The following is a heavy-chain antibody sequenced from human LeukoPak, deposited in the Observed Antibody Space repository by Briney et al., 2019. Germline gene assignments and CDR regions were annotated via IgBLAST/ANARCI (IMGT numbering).Heavy chain of an antibody. V-gene: IGHV3-33*01. Sequence: PGESLRLSCAASGFTFSSYGMHWVRQGPGKGLEWVAVIWYDGSNKHYADSVKGRLTISRDNSKNTLYLQMNSLRAEDTAVYYCARYCSGGSCYSGMDVWGQGTTVIVSS. D-gene: IGHD2-15*01. J-gene: IGHJ6*02. CDR2: IWYDGSNK. CDR3: ARYCSGGSCYSGMDV. CDR1: GFTFSSYG.